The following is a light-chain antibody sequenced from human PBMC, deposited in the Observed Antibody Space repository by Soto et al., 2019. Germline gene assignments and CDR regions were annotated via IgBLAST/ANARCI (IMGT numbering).Light chain of an antibody. V-gene: IGLV1-44*01. CDR3: AACDDSLKGVV. Sequence: QSVLTQPPSASGTPGQRVTISCSGSSSNIGSNSVNWYQQLPGTAPKLLMYSSNQRPSGVPDRFSGSKSGTSASLAISGLQSEDEADYYCAACDDSLKGVVFGGGTKLTVL. J-gene: IGLJ2*01. CDR1: SSNIGSNS. CDR2: SSN.